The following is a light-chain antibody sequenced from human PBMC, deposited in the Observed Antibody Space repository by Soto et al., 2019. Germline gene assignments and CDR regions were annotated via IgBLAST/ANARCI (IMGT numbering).Light chain of an antibody. Sequence: DIPMTQSPSTLSASVGDRVTITCRASQSISSWLAWYQQKPGKAPKLLIYDASSLESGVPSRFSGSGSGTEFTLTISSLQPDDFATYSCQQDNSYELTFGGGTQGERK. J-gene: IGKJ4*01. CDR3: QQDNSYELT. CDR2: DAS. V-gene: IGKV1-5*01. CDR1: QSISSW.